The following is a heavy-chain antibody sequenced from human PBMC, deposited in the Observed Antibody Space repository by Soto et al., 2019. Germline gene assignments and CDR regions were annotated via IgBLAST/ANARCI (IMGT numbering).Heavy chain of an antibody. CDR2: INHSGGT. Sequence: QVQLQQWGAGLLKPSETLSLTCAVYGGSFSGYYWSWIRQPPGKGLEWIGEINHSGGTNYNPSLKSRVTISVDTSKNQFSLKLSSVTAADTAVYYCARLWAVAGIGDYWGQGTLVTVSS. J-gene: IGHJ4*02. D-gene: IGHD6-19*01. CDR3: ARLWAVAGIGDY. CDR1: GGSFSGYY. V-gene: IGHV4-34*01.